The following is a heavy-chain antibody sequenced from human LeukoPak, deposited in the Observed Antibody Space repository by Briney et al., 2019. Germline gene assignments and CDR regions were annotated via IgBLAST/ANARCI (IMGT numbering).Heavy chain of an antibody. Sequence: PGGSLRLSCAASGFTFSTYAMIWVRLSTGKGLEWVSGISCSGGSTFYADSVKGGFTSSRDNSNNTLYVQMNSLRVEDTAVYYCAKSGGLSGSGRLAMDVWGQGTTVTVSS. D-gene: IGHD3-10*01. J-gene: IGHJ6*02. CDR1: GFTFSTYA. CDR3: AKSGGLSGSGRLAMDV. CDR2: ISCSGGST. V-gene: IGHV3-23*01.